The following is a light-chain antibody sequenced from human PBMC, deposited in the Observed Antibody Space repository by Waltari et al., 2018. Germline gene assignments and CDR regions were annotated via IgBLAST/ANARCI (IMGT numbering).Light chain of an antibody. CDR3: QSADSITTFEV. J-gene: IGLJ3*02. CDR2: KDT. V-gene: IGLV3-25*03. CDR1: TLPNQY. Sequence: SFELTQSPSVSVSPGQTASITCSGETLPNQYTYWYQQKAGQAPVLVIFKDTERTSGIPERFSGSRSGTVVTLTITGVRTEDEADYYCQSADSITTFEVFGGGTKLTVL.